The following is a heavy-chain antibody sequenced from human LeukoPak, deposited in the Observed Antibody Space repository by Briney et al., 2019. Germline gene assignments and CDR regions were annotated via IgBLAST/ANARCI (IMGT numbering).Heavy chain of an antibody. CDR3: ARGPTVTTYKDYYYGMDV. V-gene: IGHV4-31*03. CDR1: GGSISSGGYY. Sequence: SETLSLTCTVSGGSISSGGYYWSWIRQHPGKGLEWIGYIYYSGSTYYNPSLKSRVTISVDTSKNQFSLKLSSVTAADTAVYYCARGPTVTTYKDYYYGMDVWGQGTTVTVSS. J-gene: IGHJ6*02. D-gene: IGHD4-11*01. CDR2: IYYSGST.